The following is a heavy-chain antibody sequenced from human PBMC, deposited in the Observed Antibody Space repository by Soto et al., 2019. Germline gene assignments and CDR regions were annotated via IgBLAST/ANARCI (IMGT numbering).Heavy chain of an antibody. Sequence: QVQLVQSGAEVKKPGASVKVSCKTSGYTFTNDDINWVRKAAGQGLEWIGWMSPKSANTGYAQKFKGRVTLTRDTSISTAYMELSSLRSEDTAVYYCARGMSDGFGEVSWGQGTLVTVSS. CDR3: ARGMSDGFGEVS. CDR2: MSPKSANT. J-gene: IGHJ5*02. CDR1: GYTFTNDD. V-gene: IGHV1-8*02. D-gene: IGHD3-10*01.